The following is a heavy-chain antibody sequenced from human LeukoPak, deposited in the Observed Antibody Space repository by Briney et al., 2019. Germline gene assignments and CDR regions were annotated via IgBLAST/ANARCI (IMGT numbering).Heavy chain of an antibody. V-gene: IGHV4-39*01. Sequence: PSETLSLTCTVSGGSISSSSYYWGWIRQPPGKGLEWIGSIYYSGSTYYNPSLKSRVTISVYTSKNQFSLKLSSVPAADTAVYYCATASPVVAAVNIHAFDIWGQGTMVTVSS. CDR3: ATASPVVAAVNIHAFDI. J-gene: IGHJ3*02. CDR1: GGSISSSSYY. D-gene: IGHD2-15*01. CDR2: IYYSGST.